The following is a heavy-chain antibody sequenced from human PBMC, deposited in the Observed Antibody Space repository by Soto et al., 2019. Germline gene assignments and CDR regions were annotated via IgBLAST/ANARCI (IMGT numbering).Heavy chain of an antibody. CDR3: ARDLQGITMVRGNDY. Sequence: ASVKVSCKASGYTFTSYGISWVRQAPGQGLEWMGWISAYNGNTNYAQKLQGRVTMTTDTSTSTAYMELRSLRSDDTAVYYCARDLQGITMVRGNDYWGQGTLVTSPQ. V-gene: IGHV1-18*01. J-gene: IGHJ4*02. CDR1: GYTFTSYG. D-gene: IGHD3-10*01. CDR2: ISAYNGNT.